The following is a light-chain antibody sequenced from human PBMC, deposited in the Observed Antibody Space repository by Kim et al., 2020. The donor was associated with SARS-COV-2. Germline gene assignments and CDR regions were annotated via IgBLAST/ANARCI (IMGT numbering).Light chain of an antibody. V-gene: IGLV1-40*01. CDR3: QSYDSSLSGSYV. J-gene: IGLJ1*01. Sequence: VTISCTGSSSNIGAGYDVHWYQQLPGTAPKLLIYGNSNRPSGVPDRFSGSKSGTSASLAITGLQAEDEADYYCQSYDSSLSGSYVFGTGTKVTV. CDR2: GNS. CDR1: SSNIGAGYD.